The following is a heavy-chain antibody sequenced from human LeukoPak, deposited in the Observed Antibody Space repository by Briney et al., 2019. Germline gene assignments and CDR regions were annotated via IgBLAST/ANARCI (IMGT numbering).Heavy chain of an antibody. Sequence: SLRLSCAASGFTFDDYAMHWVRQAPGKGLEWVSGISGNSGSIGYADSVKRRFTISRDNAKNSPYLQMNSLRAEDTALYYCAKDTSQWLATSFDYWGQGTLVTVSS. CDR2: ISGNSGSI. J-gene: IGHJ4*02. CDR3: AKDTSQWLATSFDY. V-gene: IGHV3-9*01. D-gene: IGHD6-19*01. CDR1: GFTFDDYA.